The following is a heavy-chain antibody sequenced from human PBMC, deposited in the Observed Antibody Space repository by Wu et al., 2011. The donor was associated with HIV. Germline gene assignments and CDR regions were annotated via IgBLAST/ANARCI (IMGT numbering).Heavy chain of an antibody. Sequence: QVQLVQSGAEVKKPGSSVKGLLQGFWRHLQHLCYQLGATGPWTGLEWMGRIIPIFGTADSAQKFQDRVTITADKSTSTAYMELSSLRSEDTAVYYCARPRERWLQFEKGSDAFHIWGQGTMVTVSS. CDR2: IIPIFGTA. CDR3: ARPRERWLQFEKGSDAFHI. J-gene: IGHJ3*02. V-gene: IGHV1-69*06. D-gene: IGHD5-24*01. CDR1: RHLQHLC.